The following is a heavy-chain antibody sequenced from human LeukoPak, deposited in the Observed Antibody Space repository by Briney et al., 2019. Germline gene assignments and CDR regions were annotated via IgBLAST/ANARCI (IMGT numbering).Heavy chain of an antibody. CDR2: ITKDDDRTT. D-gene: IGHD3-16*02. CDR3: TTLSYVGGY. Sequence: GGSLRLSCAASGLTFTNDWMHWVRQAPGKGLEWVARITKDDDRTTYYAALKDGRFTISRNATKTTLLLQMNSLTNDAAALYYCTTLSYVGGYWGQGTLVTVSS. CDR1: GLTFTNDW. J-gene: IGHJ4*02. V-gene: IGHV3-15*01.